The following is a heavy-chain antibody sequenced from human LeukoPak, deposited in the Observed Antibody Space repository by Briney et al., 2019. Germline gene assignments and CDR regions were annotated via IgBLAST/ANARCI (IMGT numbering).Heavy chain of an antibody. CDR2: IYYSGST. D-gene: IGHD3-22*01. Sequence: PSETLSLTCTVSGGSLSSYYWGCSWQPPRKGLERSGDIYYSGSTNYNPSLTSRVTISVDTSKNQFSLKLSSVTAADTAVYYCASLGGDYYDRGYYFDYWGQGTLVTVSS. CDR1: GGSLSSYY. V-gene: IGHV4-59*01. CDR3: ASLGGDYYDRGYYFDY. J-gene: IGHJ4*02.